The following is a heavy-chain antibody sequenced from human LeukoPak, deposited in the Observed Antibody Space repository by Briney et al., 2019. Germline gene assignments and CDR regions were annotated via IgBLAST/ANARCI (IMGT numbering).Heavy chain of an antibody. J-gene: IGHJ6*02. Sequence: SETLSLTCTVSGGSISSYYWSWIRQPPGTGLEWIGYIYYSGSTNYNPSLKSRVTISVDTSKNQFSLKLSSVTAADTAVYYCARVTYYYYGMDVWGQGTTVTVSS. CDR3: ARVTYYYYGMDV. CDR2: IYYSGST. V-gene: IGHV4-59*08. CDR1: GGSISSYY. D-gene: IGHD2-21*02.